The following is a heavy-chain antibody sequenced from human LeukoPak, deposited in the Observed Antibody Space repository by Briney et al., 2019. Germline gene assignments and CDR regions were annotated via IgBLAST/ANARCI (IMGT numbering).Heavy chain of an antibody. CDR1: GGTFSSYA. CDR3: ARDSRAYDSSGYYYN. Sequence: SVKVSCKASGGTFSSYAISWVRQAPGQGLEWMGRIIPIFGTANYAQKFQGRVTITTDESTSTSYMELSSLRSEDTAVYYCARDSRAYDSSGYYYNWGQGTLVTVSS. D-gene: IGHD3-22*01. CDR2: IIPIFGTA. J-gene: IGHJ4*02. V-gene: IGHV1-69*05.